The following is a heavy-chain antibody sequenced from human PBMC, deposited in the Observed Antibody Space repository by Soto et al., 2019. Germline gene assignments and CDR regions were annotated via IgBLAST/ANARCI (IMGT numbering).Heavy chain of an antibody. V-gene: IGHV1-46*01. CDR3: ARDFVLVPSALYYYDY. D-gene: IGHD2-2*01. J-gene: IGHJ4*02. CDR1: GYTFASYY. Sequence: GSSVKVSCKTSGYTFASYYMHWVRQAPGQGLEWMGTINPSGGSTSSAQRFQGRVTMTRDTSTNTVYMELSSLRSEDTAVYYCARDFVLVPSALYYYDYWGQGTLVTVSS. CDR2: INPSGGST.